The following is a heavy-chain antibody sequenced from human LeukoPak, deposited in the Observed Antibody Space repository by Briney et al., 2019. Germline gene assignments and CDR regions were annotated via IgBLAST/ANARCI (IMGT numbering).Heavy chain of an antibody. D-gene: IGHD5-24*01. J-gene: IGHJ4*02. CDR3: ARELSEMATISPFDY. CDR2: ISSHGTNI. Sequence: GGSLRLSCAASGFTFSDFYMSWVRQAPGKGLEWISDISSHGTNIYYADSVKGRFSISRDNAKNSLELQMNSLRAEDTAVYYCARELSEMATISPFDYWGQGTLVTVSS. CDR1: GFTFSDFY. V-gene: IGHV3-11*04.